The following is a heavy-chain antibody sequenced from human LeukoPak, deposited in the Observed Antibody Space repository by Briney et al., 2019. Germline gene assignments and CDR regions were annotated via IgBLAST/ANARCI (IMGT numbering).Heavy chain of an antibody. CDR3: ARAIYDGPRCYPDY. CDR2: ISVYNGDP. J-gene: IGHJ4*02. V-gene: IGHV1-18*01. D-gene: IGHD3-16*01. CDR1: GYSFATYG. Sequence: ASVKVSCKASGYSFATYGITWVRQAPGQGLEWMGWISVYNGDPNYAQRLQDRVTMTTDTSTNTAYMGLRSLTSDDTGIYYCARAIYDGPRCYPDYWGQGSLVTVSS.